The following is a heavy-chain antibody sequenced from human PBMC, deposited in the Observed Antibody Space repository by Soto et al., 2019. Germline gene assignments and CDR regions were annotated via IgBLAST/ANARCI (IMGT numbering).Heavy chain of an antibody. J-gene: IGHJ3*02. CDR1: GYTFTSHG. D-gene: IGHD1-26*01. V-gene: IGHV1-18*01. CDR3: ARLLTEGATYREDAFDM. CDR2: ISTYNGKT. Sequence: QLQLVQSGGEVKTPGASVKVSCTTSGYTFTSHGISWVRQAPGQGLEWMGWISTYNGKTDYAQQFQGRVTMTADTRTRTVYMEVRSLRSDDTAVYYCARLLTEGATYREDAFDMWGQGTKVTVSS.